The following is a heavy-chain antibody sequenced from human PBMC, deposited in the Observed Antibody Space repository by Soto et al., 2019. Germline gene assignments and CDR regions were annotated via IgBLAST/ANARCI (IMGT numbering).Heavy chain of an antibody. CDR1: GGSISSGGYY. CDR3: ARGVTMVRGSSYFDY. D-gene: IGHD3-10*01. V-gene: IGHV4-31*03. J-gene: IGHJ4*02. Sequence: QVQLQESGPGLVKPSQTLSLTCTVSGGSISSGGYYWSWIRQHPGKGLEWIGDIYYSGSTYYNPSLKSRVTISVDTSKNQFSLKVSSVTAADTAVYYGARGVTMVRGSSYFDYWGQGTLVTVSS. CDR2: IYYSGST.